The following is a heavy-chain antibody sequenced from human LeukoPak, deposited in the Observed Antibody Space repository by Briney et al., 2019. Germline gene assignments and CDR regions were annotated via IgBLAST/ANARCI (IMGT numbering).Heavy chain of an antibody. Sequence: GGSLRLSCTASGFTFGDYAMSWVRQAPGKGLEWITFIRSKAYGGTAEYAASVRGRFTFSRDDSKSIAYLQLNSLKTENTAIYYCARSTYSSSYYVVFDDWGQGTLVTVSS. V-gene: IGHV3-49*04. D-gene: IGHD6-13*01. CDR1: GFTFGDYA. J-gene: IGHJ4*02. CDR3: ARSTYSSSYYVVFDD. CDR2: IRSKAYGGTA.